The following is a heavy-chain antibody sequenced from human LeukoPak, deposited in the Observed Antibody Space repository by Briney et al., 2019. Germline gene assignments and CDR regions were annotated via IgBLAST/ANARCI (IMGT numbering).Heavy chain of an antibody. V-gene: IGHV4-31*03. D-gene: IGHD3-10*01. Sequence: SQTLSLTCTVSGGSISSGGYYWSWIRQLPGKGLEWIGYIYYSGSTYYNPSLKSRVTISVDTSKNQFSLKLSSVTAADTAVYYCARATEGFGELFPDWGQGTLVTVSS. CDR1: GGSISSGGYY. J-gene: IGHJ4*02. CDR2: IYYSGST. CDR3: ARATEGFGELFPD.